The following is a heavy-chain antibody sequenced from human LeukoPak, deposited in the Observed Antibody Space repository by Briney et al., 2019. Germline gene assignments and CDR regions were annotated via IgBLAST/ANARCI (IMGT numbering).Heavy chain of an antibody. CDR2: IYYSGST. V-gene: IGHV4-31*03. D-gene: IGHD4-23*01. CDR1: GGSISSGGYY. J-gene: IGHJ3*02. CDR3: ARDRPYGGKSPNAFDI. Sequence: PSQTLSLTCTVSGGSISSGGYYWSCIRQHPGKGLECIGYIYYSGSTYYNPSLKSRVTISVDTSKNQFSLKLSSVTAADTAVYYCARDRPYGGKSPNAFDIWGQGTMVTVSS.